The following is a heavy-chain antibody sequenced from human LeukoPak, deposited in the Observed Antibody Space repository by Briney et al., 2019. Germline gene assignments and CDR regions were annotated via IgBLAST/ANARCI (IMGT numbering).Heavy chain of an antibody. CDR2: ISGSGGNT. Sequence: GGSLRLSCAASGFTFSSYAMSWVRQAPEKGLEWVSAISGSGGNTYYADSVKGRFTISRDNSKNTLYLQMNSLRAEDTAVYYCAKGPKSDYFDYWGQGTLVTVSS. V-gene: IGHV3-23*01. CDR1: GFTFSSYA. CDR3: AKGPKSDYFDY. J-gene: IGHJ4*02.